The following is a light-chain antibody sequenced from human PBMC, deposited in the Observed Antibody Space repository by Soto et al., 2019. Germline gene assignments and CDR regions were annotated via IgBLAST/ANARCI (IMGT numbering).Light chain of an antibody. V-gene: IGLV2-8*01. Sequence: QSALTQPPSASGSPGQSVTISCTGTSSDIGGYKYVSWYQQHPGKAPKLMIYEVNRRPSGVPDRFSGSTSGNTASLTVSGLQSEDEADYYCSSYAGSNTFVVFGGGTKVTVL. CDR1: SSDIGGYKY. CDR3: SSYAGSNTFVV. CDR2: EVN. J-gene: IGLJ2*01.